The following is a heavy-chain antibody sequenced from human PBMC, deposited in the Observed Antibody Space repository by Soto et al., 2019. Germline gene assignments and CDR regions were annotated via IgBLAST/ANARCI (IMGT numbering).Heavy chain of an antibody. CDR3: ARTGGYSGYDPENEGNWFDP. CDR1: SGSISSSNW. J-gene: IGHJ5*02. Sequence: SETLSLTCAFSSGSISSSNWWIWVRQPPGKGLEWIGEIYHSGSTNYNPSLKSRVTISVDKSKNQFSLKLSSVTAADTAVYYCARTGGYSGYDPENEGNWFDPWGQGTLVTVSS. D-gene: IGHD5-12*01. V-gene: IGHV4-4*02. CDR2: IYHSGST.